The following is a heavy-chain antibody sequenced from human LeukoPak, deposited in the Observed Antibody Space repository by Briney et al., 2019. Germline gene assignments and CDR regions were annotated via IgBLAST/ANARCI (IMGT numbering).Heavy chain of an antibody. Sequence: GSSVKVSCKASGGTFSSYAISWVRQAPGQGLEWMGGIIPIFGTANYAQKFQGRVTITADESTSTAYMELSSLRSEDTAVYYCARDRQYYHDSSGYYYMQYWGQGTLVTVSS. CDR3: ARDRQYYHDSSGYYYMQY. CDR2: IIPIFGTA. V-gene: IGHV1-69*01. J-gene: IGHJ4*02. D-gene: IGHD3-22*01. CDR1: GGTFSSYA.